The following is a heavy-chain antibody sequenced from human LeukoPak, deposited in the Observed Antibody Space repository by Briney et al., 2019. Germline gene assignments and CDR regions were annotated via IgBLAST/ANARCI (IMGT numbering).Heavy chain of an antibody. D-gene: IGHD1-26*01. CDR3: AKYSGSFHFDY. J-gene: IGHJ4*02. Sequence: GGSLRLSCAASGFTFSSYSMNWVRQAPGKGLEWVSYISSSSSTIYYIDSVKGRFTISRDNAKNSLYLQMNSLRAEDTAVYYCAKYSGSFHFDYWGQGTLVTVSS. V-gene: IGHV3-48*04. CDR2: ISSSSSTI. CDR1: GFTFSSYS.